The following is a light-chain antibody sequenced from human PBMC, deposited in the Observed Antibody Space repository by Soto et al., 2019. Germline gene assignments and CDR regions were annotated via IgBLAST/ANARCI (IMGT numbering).Light chain of an antibody. J-gene: IGKJ1*01. CDR2: GAS. V-gene: IGKV3-15*01. Sequence: IVMTQSPAILSVSPGEGAALSCRASENVSSNLAWYQQKPGQAPRLLIYGASTRATGIPARFSGSGSGTEFTLTISSLQSEDFAVYYCQQYNNWPPVTFGQGTKVDIK. CDR3: QQYNNWPPVT. CDR1: ENVSSN.